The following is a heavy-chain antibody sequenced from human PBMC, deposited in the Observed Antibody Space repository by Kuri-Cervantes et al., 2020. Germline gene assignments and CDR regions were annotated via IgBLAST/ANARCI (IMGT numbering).Heavy chain of an antibody. CDR3: ARVDAIAVAGYYYYFMDV. D-gene: IGHD6-19*01. Sequence: GSLRLSCAVSGGSISSYYWSWIRQPAGKGLEWIGRIYTSGGTTYNPSLTSRVTISLDMSQNQFSLKLSSVTAADTAVYYCARVDAIAVAGYYYYFMDVWGKGTTVTVSS. CDR1: GGSISSYY. CDR2: IYTSGGT. J-gene: IGHJ6*03. V-gene: IGHV4-4*07.